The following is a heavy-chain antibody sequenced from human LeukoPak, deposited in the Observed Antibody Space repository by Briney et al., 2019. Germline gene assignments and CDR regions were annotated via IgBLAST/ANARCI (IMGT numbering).Heavy chain of an antibody. J-gene: IGHJ4*02. CDR1: GFAVSSNY. CDR3: AKDWANYDSSGYYLGECPDY. V-gene: IGHV3-53*05. CDR2: IYSGGST. Sequence: GGSLRLSCAASGFAVSSNYMSWVRQAPGKGLEWVSVIYSGGSTYYADSVKGRFTISRDNSKNTLYLQMSSLRAEDTAVYYCAKDWANYDSSGYYLGECPDYWGQGTLVTVSS. D-gene: IGHD3-22*01.